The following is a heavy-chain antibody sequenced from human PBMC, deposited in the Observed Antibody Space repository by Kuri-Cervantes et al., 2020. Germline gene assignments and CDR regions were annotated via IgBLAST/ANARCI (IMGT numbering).Heavy chain of an antibody. D-gene: IGHD1-26*01. Sequence: LSLSCAASGFTFSHFGIHWVRQAPGKGLEWVAFIRYDGGDKYYADSVKGRFTISRDNSKNTLYLQMDSLRTEDTAVYYCALGSYLRIDYWGQGTLVTVSS. CDR1: GFTFSHFG. J-gene: IGHJ4*02. CDR3: ALGSYLRIDY. CDR2: IRYDGGDK. V-gene: IGHV3-30*02.